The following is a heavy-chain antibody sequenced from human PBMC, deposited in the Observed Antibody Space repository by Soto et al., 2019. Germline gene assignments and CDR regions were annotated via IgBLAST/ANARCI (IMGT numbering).Heavy chain of an antibody. J-gene: IGHJ6*02. V-gene: IGHV1-18*04. D-gene: IGHD6-19*01. CDR3: ARDSWGLAVPDYHYYAMDV. Sequence: QVQLVKSGAEVKKPGASVRVSCEASGYTFTSYGISWVRQAPGQGLEWMGWISVYSGSTNYAQKLQGRVTMTTDRSTRAVYMELRSLRSDDTAVYYCARDSWGLAVPDYHYYAMDVWGQGTTVTVS. CDR2: ISVYSGST. CDR1: GYTFTSYG.